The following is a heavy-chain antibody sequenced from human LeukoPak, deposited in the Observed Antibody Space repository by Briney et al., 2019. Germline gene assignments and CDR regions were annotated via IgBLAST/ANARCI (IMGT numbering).Heavy chain of an antibody. CDR2: ISGGGSST. CDR3: AKDDYGRFDY. CDR1: GFTFSSYA. V-gene: IGHV3-23*01. D-gene: IGHD4-17*01. Sequence: GGSLRLSCAASGFTFSSYAMSWVRQAPGKGLEWVSAISGGGSSTYYADSVKGRFTISRDNSKNTLYLQMNSLRAEDTAVYYCAKDDYGRFDYWGQGTLVTVSS. J-gene: IGHJ4*02.